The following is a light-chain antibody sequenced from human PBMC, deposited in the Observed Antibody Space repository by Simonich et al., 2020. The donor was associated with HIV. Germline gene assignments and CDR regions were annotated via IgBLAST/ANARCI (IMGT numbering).Light chain of an antibody. CDR1: QSVSSN. J-gene: IGKJ5*01. CDR3: QQYHNWPPIT. Sequence: EIVMTQSPATLSVSPGERATLSCRASQSVSSNLAWYQQKPGLAPRLLIYAAYTRATGIPARFSGSGSGTEFTRTISSMQSEDFAVYYCQQYHNWPPITFGQGTRLEIK. V-gene: IGKV3-15*01. CDR2: AAY.